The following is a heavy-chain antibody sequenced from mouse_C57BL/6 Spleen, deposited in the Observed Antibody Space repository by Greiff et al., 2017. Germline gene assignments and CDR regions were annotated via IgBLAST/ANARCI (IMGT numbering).Heavy chain of an antibody. V-gene: IGHV1-18*01. CDR1: GYTFTDYN. J-gene: IGHJ1*03. CDR2: INPNHGGT. Sequence: EVQLQQSGPELVKPGASVKIPCKASGYTFTDYNMDWVKQSHGKSLEWIGDINPNHGGTNYNQKFKGTATLTVDKSSSTAYLALRSLTSEETAVNSCAKGTLGPYWYFDVWGTGTTVTVSS. CDR3: AKGTLGPYWYFDV.